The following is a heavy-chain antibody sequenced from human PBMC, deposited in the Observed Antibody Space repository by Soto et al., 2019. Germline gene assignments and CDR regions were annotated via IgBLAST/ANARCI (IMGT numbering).Heavy chain of an antibody. D-gene: IGHD2-2*01. CDR1: GGSISSGGYS. J-gene: IGHJ5*02. CDR2: IYHSGST. CDR3: ARVPDR. Sequence: SETLSLTCAVSGGSISSGGYSWSWIRQPPGKGLEWIGYIYHSGSTYYNPSLKSRVTISVDRSKDQFSLKLSSVTAADTAVYYCARVPDRWGQGTLVTVFS. V-gene: IGHV4-30-2*01.